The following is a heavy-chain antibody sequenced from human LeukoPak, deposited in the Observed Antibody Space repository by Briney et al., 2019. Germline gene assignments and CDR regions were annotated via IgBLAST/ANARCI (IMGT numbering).Heavy chain of an antibody. CDR1: GFIFNTYV. CDR2: IRYDGSNK. J-gene: IGHJ4*02. CDR3: ASRTYYYGSGSYPDY. D-gene: IGHD3-10*01. Sequence: TGGSLRLSCAASGFIFNTYVMHWVRQAPGKGLEWLAFIRYDGSNKNYADSVKGRFTISRDNTKNSLYLQMNSLRAEDTAVYYCASRTYYYGSGSYPDYWGQGTLVTVSS. V-gene: IGHV3-30*02.